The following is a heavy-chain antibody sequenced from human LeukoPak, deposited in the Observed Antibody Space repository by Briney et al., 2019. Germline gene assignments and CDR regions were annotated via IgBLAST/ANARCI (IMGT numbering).Heavy chain of an antibody. V-gene: IGHV4-59*01. CDR3: ARYSSSGLEY. CDR2: IYYSGST. CDR1: GXSISSYY. Sequence: PSETLSLTWTVSGXSISSYYWSWIRQPPGKGLEWIGHIYYSGSTSYNPSLKSRVTISVDTSKNQFSLKLSSVTAADTAVYYCARYSSSGLEYWGQGTLVIVSS. J-gene: IGHJ4*02. D-gene: IGHD6-19*01.